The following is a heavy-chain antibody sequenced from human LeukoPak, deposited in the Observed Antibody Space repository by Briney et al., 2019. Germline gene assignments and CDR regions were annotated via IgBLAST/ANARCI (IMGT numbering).Heavy chain of an antibody. J-gene: IGHJ4*02. CDR2: ISAYNGNT. V-gene: IGHV1-18*01. Sequence: ASVKVSCKASGYTFTSYGISCVRQAPGQELEWMGWISAYNGNTNYAQKLQGRVTMTTDTSTSTAYMELRSLRSDDTAVYYCASSHWYSYYFDYWGQGTLVTVSS. CDR1: GYTFTSYG. CDR3: ASSHWYSYYFDY. D-gene: IGHD5-18*01.